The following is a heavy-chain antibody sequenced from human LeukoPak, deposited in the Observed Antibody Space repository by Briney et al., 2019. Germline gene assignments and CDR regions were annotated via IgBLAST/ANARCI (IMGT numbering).Heavy chain of an antibody. V-gene: IGHV1-69*13. Sequence: ASVKVSCKASGGTFSSYAISWVRQAPGQGLEWMGGIIPIFGTANYAQKFQGRVTITADESTSTAYMELSSLRAEDTAVYYCARPLSIEGSFDIWGQGTMVTVSS. CDR2: IIPIFGTA. D-gene: IGHD1-26*01. CDR1: GGTFSSYA. CDR3: ARPLSIEGSFDI. J-gene: IGHJ3*02.